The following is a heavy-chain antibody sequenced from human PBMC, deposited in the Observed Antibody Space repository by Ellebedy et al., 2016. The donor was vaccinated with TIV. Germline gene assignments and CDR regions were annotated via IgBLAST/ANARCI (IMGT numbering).Heavy chain of an antibody. CDR3: TKMIGGWLQSPCDY. CDR2: ISSSGDKT. V-gene: IGHV3-23*01. Sequence: PGGSLRLSCAPSGFTFSSYAMTWVRQAPGKGLEWVASISSSGDKTYSADSVKGRFPISRDNSQKTLYLQMNSLRGADTAVYHCTKMIGGWLQSPCDYWGQGTLVTVSS. D-gene: IGHD3-16*01. J-gene: IGHJ4*02. CDR1: GFTFSSYA.